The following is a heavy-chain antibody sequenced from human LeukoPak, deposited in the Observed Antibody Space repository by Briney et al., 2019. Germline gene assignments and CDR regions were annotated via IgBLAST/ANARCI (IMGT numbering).Heavy chain of an antibody. CDR1: GGSISSSRDY. V-gene: IGHV4-39*07. D-gene: IGHD4-17*01. Sequence: SETLSLTCTVSGGSISSSRDYGAWIRQPPGKGLEWIGSIYYSGSTYYNPSLKSRVTISVDTSKNQFSLKLSSVTAADTAVYYCAREETTVTTLYEDNWFDPWGQGTLVTVSS. CDR2: IYYSGST. J-gene: IGHJ5*02. CDR3: AREETTVTTLYEDNWFDP.